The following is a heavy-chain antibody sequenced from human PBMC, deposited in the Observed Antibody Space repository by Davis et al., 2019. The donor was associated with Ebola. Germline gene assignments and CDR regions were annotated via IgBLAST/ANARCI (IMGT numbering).Heavy chain of an antibody. V-gene: IGHV3-21*01. J-gene: IGHJ6*02. Sequence: GESLKISCAASGFTFSSYSMNWVRQAPGKGLEWVSSISSSSSYIYYADSVKGRFTISRDNAKNSLYLQMNSLRAEDTAVYYCARDLLEPLYYYGMDVWGQGTTVTVSS. D-gene: IGHD1-1*01. CDR3: ARDLLEPLYYYGMDV. CDR2: ISSSSSYI. CDR1: GFTFSSYS.